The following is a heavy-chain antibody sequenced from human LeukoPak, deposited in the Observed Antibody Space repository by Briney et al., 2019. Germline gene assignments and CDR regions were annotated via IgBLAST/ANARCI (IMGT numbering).Heavy chain of an antibody. J-gene: IGHJ3*02. CDR1: GYTFTGYY. CDR3: ARAYDSSGYSHLDAFDI. CDR2: INPNSGGT. D-gene: IGHD3-22*01. Sequence: ASVKVSCKASGYTFTGYYMHWVRQAPGQGLEWMGWINPNSGGTNYAQKFQGRVTMTRDTSISTAYMELSRLRSDDTAVYYCARAYDSSGYSHLDAFDIWGQGTMVTVSS. V-gene: IGHV1-2*02.